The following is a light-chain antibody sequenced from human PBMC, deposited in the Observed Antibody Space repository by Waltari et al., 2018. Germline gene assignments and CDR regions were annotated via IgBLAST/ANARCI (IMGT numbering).Light chain of an antibody. CDR1: QSVGTY. CDR3: QQRRNWPLT. CDR2: DAS. Sequence: EIVLTQSPAILSFSPVERATLSCRTSQSVGTYLAWYQQRPGQSPRILIYDASYRATGIPARFSGSGSETDFTLTIRSLQPEDFAVYSCQQRRNWPLTFVGGTRVEI. V-gene: IGKV3-11*01. J-gene: IGKJ4*01.